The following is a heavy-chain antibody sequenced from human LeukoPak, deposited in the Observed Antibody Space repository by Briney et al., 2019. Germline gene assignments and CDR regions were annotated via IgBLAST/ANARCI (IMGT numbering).Heavy chain of an antibody. D-gene: IGHD6-13*01. J-gene: IGHJ4*02. CDR3: TRGGSSSSGSLPY. Sequence: SETLSLTCTVAGDSISDSFWSWIRQPPGKGLEWIGYIHYSGTTNYNPSLNSRVTISVDTSKSQFSLKLSSVTAADTAVYYCTRGGSSSSGSLPYWGQGTLVTVSS. V-gene: IGHV4-59*01. CDR2: IHYSGTT. CDR1: GDSISDSF.